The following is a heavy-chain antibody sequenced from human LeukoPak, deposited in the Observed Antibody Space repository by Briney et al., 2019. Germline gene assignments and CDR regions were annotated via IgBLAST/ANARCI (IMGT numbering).Heavy chain of an antibody. Sequence: SVKVSCKASGGTFSSYAISWVRQAPGQGLEWMGGIIPIFGTANYAQKFQGRVTITADESTSTAYMELSSLRSEDTAVYYCARDRPTTGIRAWSPHYYYYGMDVWGQGTTVTVSS. D-gene: IGHD2-8*02. CDR1: GGTFSSYA. CDR2: IIPIFGTA. CDR3: ARDRPTTGIRAWSPHYYYYGMDV. J-gene: IGHJ6*02. V-gene: IGHV1-69*13.